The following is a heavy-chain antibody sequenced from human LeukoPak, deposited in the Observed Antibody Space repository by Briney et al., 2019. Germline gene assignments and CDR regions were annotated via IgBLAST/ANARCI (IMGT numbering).Heavy chain of an antibody. V-gene: IGHV3-30-3*01. CDR1: GFTFSSYA. Sequence: GGSLRLSCAASGFTFSSYAMHWVRQAPGKGLEWVAVISYDGSNKYYADSVKGRFTISRDNSKNTLYLQMNSLRAEDTAVYYCANPWGPFDYWGQGTLVTVSS. CDR3: ANPWGPFDY. CDR2: ISYDGSNK. J-gene: IGHJ4*02. D-gene: IGHD7-27*01.